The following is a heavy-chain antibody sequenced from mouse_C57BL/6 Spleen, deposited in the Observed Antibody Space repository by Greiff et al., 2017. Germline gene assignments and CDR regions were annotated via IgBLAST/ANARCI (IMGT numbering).Heavy chain of an antibody. CDR3: ARWTGTIAY. CDR1: GYTFTSYW. Sequence: QVQLQQPGAELVMPGASVKLSCKASGYTFTSYWMHWVKQRPGQGLEWIGEIDPSDSYKNYNQKFKGKSTLTVDKSSSTAYMQLSSLTSEDSAVYYCARWTGTIAYWGQGTLVTVSA. J-gene: IGHJ3*01. V-gene: IGHV1-69*01. D-gene: IGHD4-1*01. CDR2: IDPSDSYK.